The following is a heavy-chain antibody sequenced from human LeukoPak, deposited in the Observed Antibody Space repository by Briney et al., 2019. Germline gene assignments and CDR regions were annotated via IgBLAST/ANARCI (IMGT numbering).Heavy chain of an antibody. Sequence: SSVKVSCKASGYTFSSYYMHRVLQAPGQGPEWMGIINPSGGSTSYAQKFQGRVTMTRDTSTSTVYMELSSLRSEDTAVYYCARGTDSGAFDIWGQGTMVTVSS. CDR1: GYTFSSYY. J-gene: IGHJ3*02. CDR2: INPSGGST. CDR3: ARGTDSGAFDI. D-gene: IGHD3-22*01. V-gene: IGHV1-46*01.